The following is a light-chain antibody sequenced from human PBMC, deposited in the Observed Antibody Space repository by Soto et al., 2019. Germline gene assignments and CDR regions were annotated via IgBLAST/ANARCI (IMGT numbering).Light chain of an antibody. CDR1: QSITSNY. V-gene: IGKV3-20*01. Sequence: EIVLTQSPGTLSLSPGERATLSCRASQSITSNYLAWYQQKPGQAPRLLVYAVSGRPNGIPDRFSGSGSGTDFTLTISRLEPEDFALYYWQQYGRSPYTFGQGPQLEIK. CDR2: AVS. J-gene: IGKJ2*01. CDR3: QQYGRSPYT.